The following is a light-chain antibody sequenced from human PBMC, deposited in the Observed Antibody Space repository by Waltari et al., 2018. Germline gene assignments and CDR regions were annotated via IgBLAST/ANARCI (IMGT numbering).Light chain of an antibody. Sequence: QAGLTQPPSVSKGLGQTATLTCNGNKNNVGNQGVAWLQQHQGLPPKLLLNRNLDRPSGISERFSASRSGNTASLTITGLQPEDEADYYCSAWDNNLNIYVFGAGTKVTVL. J-gene: IGLJ1*01. CDR3: SAWDNNLNIYV. V-gene: IGLV10-54*01. CDR1: KNNVGNQG. CDR2: RNL.